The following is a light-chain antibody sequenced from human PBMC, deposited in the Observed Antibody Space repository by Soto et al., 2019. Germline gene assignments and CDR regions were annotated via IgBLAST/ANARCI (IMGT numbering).Light chain of an antibody. Sequence: EIVLTQSPATLSLSPGERATLSCRASQSVNIYLAWYQQKPGQAPRLLIYDASNRATGIPARFSGSGSGTDFTLTISSLEPEDIAVYYCQQYGSSRWTFGQGTKVDIK. CDR1: QSVNIY. J-gene: IGKJ1*01. V-gene: IGKV3-11*01. CDR2: DAS. CDR3: QQYGSSRWT.